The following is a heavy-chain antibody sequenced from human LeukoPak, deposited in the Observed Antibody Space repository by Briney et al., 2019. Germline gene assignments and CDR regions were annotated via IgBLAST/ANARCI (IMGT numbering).Heavy chain of an antibody. V-gene: IGHV4-39*07. CDR3: ARVPLFGWAPYYYYYYMDV. D-gene: IGHD3-10*01. CDR2: IYYSGST. CDR1: GDSISSSHW. Sequence: PSETLSLTCAVSGDSISSSHWWGWIRQPPGKGLEWIGSIYYSGSTYYNPSLKSRVTISVDTSKNQFSLKLSSVTAADTAVYYCARVPLFGWAPYYYYYYMDVWGKGTTVTVSS. J-gene: IGHJ6*03.